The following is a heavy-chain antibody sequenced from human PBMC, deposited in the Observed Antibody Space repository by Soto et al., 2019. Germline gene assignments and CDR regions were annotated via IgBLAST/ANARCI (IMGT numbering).Heavy chain of an antibody. Sequence: ASVTVSCQASGYTFTSYAMHLVRQAPGQRLEWMGWINAGNGNTKYSQKFQGRVTITRDTSASTAYMELSSLRSEDTAVYYCARGRMRYYYYGMDVWGQGTTVTVSS. J-gene: IGHJ6*02. V-gene: IGHV1-3*01. CDR2: INAGNGNT. CDR1: GYTFTSYA. CDR3: ARGRMRYYYYGMDV.